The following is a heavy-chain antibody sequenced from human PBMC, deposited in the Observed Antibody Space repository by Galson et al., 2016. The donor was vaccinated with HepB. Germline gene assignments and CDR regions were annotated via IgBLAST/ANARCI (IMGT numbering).Heavy chain of an antibody. CDR3: ARDISNNHVAWWLDP. CDR1: GYLFNSHW. D-gene: IGHD1-14*01. J-gene: IGHJ5*02. V-gene: IGHV1-46*02. CDR2: INPSGGTT. Sequence: SVKVSCKASGYLFNSHWMHWVRQAPGQGLEWMGIINPSGGTTGYAQKFQGRIIVTRDTSTSTVYMELSSLRPEDTAMYYCARDISNNHVAWWLDPRGQGTLVTVSS.